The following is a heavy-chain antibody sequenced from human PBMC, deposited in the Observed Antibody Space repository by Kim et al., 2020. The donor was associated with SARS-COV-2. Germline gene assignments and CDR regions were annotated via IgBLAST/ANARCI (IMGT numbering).Heavy chain of an antibody. Sequence: GGSLRLSCAASGFNFSNYGMTWVRQAPGKGLEWVSLISGGGDRINYADSVRGRFTISRDSSKNTLYLHMNRLRAEDTAVYFCAKDPYAAAPDDFYYYGMDVWGQGTTVTVSS. CDR1: GFNFSNYG. D-gene: IGHD6-25*01. CDR2: ISGGGDRI. J-gene: IGHJ6*02. CDR3: AKDPYAAAPDDFYYYGMDV. V-gene: IGHV3-23*01.